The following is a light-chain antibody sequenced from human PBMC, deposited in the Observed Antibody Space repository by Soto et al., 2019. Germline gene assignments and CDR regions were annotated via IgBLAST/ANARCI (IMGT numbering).Light chain of an antibody. J-gene: IGLJ2*01. V-gene: IGLV2-23*03. CDR3: CSYAGSSTFVV. CDR2: EGS. Sequence: QSVLTQPASVSGSPGPSITISCTGTSSDVGSYNLVSWYQHHPGKAPKLMIYEGSKRPSGVSNRFSGSKSGNTASLTISGLQAEDEADYYCCSYAGSSTFVVFGGGTQLTVL. CDR1: SSDVGSYNL.